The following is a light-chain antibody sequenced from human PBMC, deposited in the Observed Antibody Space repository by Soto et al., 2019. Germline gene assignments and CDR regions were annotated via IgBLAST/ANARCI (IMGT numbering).Light chain of an antibody. Sequence: EIVMTQSPATLSVSPGERATLSCRASHSVSSYLAWYQQKPGQAPRLLIYGSSSRATGIPDRFSGSGSGTDFTLTISRLGPEDIAVYYCQQYDGPPWTFGQGTKVDIK. J-gene: IGKJ1*01. CDR2: GSS. CDR3: QQYDGPPWT. CDR1: HSVSSY. V-gene: IGKV3-20*01.